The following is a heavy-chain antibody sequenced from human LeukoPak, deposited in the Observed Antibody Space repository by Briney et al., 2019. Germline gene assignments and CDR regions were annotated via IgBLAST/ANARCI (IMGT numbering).Heavy chain of an antibody. D-gene: IGHD5-24*01. V-gene: IGHV4-59*01. J-gene: IGHJ5*02. CDR3: ARVIDGYNTFSAIWFDP. CDR2: IYYSGST. CDR1: GGSISSYY. Sequence: PSETLSLTCTVSGGSISSYYWSWIRQPPGRGLEWIGYIYYSGSTNYNPSLKSRVTISVDTSKNQFSLKLSSVTAADTAVYYCARVIDGYNTFSAIWFDPWGQGTLVTVSS.